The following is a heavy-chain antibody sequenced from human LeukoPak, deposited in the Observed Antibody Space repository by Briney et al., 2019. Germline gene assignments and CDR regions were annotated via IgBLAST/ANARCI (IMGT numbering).Heavy chain of an antibody. J-gene: IGHJ5*02. CDR1: GASVSSASY. D-gene: IGHD1-26*01. Sequence: SETLSLTCTVSGASVSSASYWTWIRQPPGKGVEWIAHIYNGVNTNYNPSLKSRVTISVDTSKNQFSLRLNSVTAADTGVYYCARSRAFNSGAFDPWGQGSLVTVSS. CDR2: IYNGVNT. V-gene: IGHV4-61*01. CDR3: ARSRAFNSGAFDP.